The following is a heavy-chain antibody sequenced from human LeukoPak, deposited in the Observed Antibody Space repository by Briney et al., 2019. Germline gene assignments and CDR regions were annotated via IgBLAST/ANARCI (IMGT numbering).Heavy chain of an antibody. J-gene: IGHJ3*02. Sequence: SETLSLTCTVSGDSISSDYWSWIRQPPGKGLEWIGYIYYSGSTNYNPSLKSRVTISVDTSKNQFSLKVSSVTAADTAVYYCARVGYSGSLSGSFDIWGQGTMVTVSS. CDR2: IYYSGST. V-gene: IGHV4-59*08. D-gene: IGHD1-26*01. CDR1: GDSISSDY. CDR3: ARVGYSGSLSGSFDI.